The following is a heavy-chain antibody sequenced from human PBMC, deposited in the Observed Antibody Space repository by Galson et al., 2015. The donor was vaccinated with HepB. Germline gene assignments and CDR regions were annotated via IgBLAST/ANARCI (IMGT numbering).Heavy chain of an antibody. CDR3: ARVQGDYEGYYYYYGMDV. J-gene: IGHJ6*02. CDR1: GFTFSSYS. V-gene: IGHV3-21*01. CDR2: ISSSSSYI. D-gene: IGHD4-17*01. Sequence: SLRLSCAASGFTFSSYSMNWVRQAPGKGLEWVSSISSSSSYIYYADSVKGRFTISRDNAKNSLYLQMNSLRAEDTAVYYCARVQGDYEGYYYYYGMDVWGQGTTVTVSS.